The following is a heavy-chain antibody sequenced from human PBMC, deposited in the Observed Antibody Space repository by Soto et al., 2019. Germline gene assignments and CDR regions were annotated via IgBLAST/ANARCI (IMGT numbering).Heavy chain of an antibody. CDR2: MNPNSGNT. D-gene: IGHD3-22*01. J-gene: IGHJ6*02. CDR3: ERGRMYYYDISGYYYPYYYYGIDV. CDR1: GYTFTSYD. Sequence: ASVKVSCKASGYTFTSYDINWVRQATGQGLEWMGWMNPNSGNTGYAQKFQDRVTMTRNTSISTAYMELSSLRSEDTAVYYCERGRMYYYDISGYYYPYYYYGIDVWGQGTTVTVSS. V-gene: IGHV1-8*01.